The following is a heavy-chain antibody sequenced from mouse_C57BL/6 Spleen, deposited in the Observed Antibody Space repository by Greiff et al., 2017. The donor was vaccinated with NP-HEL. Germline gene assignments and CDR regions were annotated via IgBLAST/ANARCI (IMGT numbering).Heavy chain of an antibody. Sequence: EVQRVESEGGLVQPGSSMKLSCTASGFTFSDYYMAWVRQVPEKGLEWVANINYDGSSTYYLDSLKSRFIISRDNAKNILYLQMSSLKSEDTATYYCARRDPGAGSYWYFDVWGTGTTVTVSS. J-gene: IGHJ1*03. D-gene: IGHD3-3*01. CDR3: ARRDPGAGSYWYFDV. CDR1: GFTFSDYY. CDR2: INYDGSST. V-gene: IGHV5-16*01.